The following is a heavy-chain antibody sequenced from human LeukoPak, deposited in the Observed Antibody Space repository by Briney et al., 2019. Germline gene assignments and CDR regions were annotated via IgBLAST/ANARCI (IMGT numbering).Heavy chain of an antibody. CDR1: GGSISSYY. Sequence: SETLSLTCTVSGGSISSYYWSWIRQPPGKGLEWIGYIYYSGSTNYNPSLKSRVTISVDTSKNQFSLKLSSVTAADTAVYYCARDPGDTAGWFDPWGQGTLVTVAS. CDR2: IYYSGST. V-gene: IGHV4-59*01. CDR3: ARDPGDTAGWFDP. J-gene: IGHJ5*02. D-gene: IGHD5-18*01.